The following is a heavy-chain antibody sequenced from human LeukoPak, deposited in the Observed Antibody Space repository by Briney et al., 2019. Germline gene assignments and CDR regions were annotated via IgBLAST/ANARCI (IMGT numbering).Heavy chain of an antibody. CDR3: ARGFADSSGYLLSYFDY. D-gene: IGHD3-22*01. Sequence: SQTLSLTCTVSGGSISSGGYYWSWIRQHPGKGLEWIGYIYYSGSTYYNPSLKSRVTISVDTSKNQFSLKLSSVTAADTAVYYCARGFADSSGYLLSYFDYWGQGTLVTVSP. J-gene: IGHJ4*02. V-gene: IGHV4-31*03. CDR2: IYYSGST. CDR1: GGSISSGGYY.